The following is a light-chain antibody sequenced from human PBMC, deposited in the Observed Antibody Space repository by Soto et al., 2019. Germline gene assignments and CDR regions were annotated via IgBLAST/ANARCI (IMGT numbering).Light chain of an antibody. CDR2: DTS. Sequence: EVVLTQSPGILALSPGEGATLSCRASQSLSNFFLAWYQQKPGQAPRLLIYDTSIRATGIPDRFSGSGSETDFTLTVNRLEPEDFAVYYCQQYENSPITFGQGTRLEIK. CDR1: QSLSNFF. CDR3: QQYENSPIT. J-gene: IGKJ5*01. V-gene: IGKV3-20*01.